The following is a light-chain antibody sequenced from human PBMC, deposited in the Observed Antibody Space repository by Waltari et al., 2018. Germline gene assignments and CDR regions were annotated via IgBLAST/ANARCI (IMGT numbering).Light chain of an antibody. CDR3: SSYAGSNNVI. V-gene: IGLV2-8*01. J-gene: IGLJ2*01. Sequence: QSALTQPPSASGSPGQSVTISCTGTSSDVGGYNFVSWYQHHPGKAPKLMIYEVSKRPSGGPDRFAGSKSGNTASRTVSGLQAEDEADYYCSSYAGSNNVIFGGGTKLTVL. CDR2: EVS. CDR1: SSDVGGYNF.